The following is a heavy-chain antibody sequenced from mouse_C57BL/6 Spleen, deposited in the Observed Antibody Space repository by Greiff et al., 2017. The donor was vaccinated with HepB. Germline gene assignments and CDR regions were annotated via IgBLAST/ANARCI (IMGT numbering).Heavy chain of an antibody. J-gene: IGHJ4*01. V-gene: IGHV1-50*01. CDR3: AKGPRQSRPPYAMDY. CDR2: IDPSDSYT. CDR1: GYTFTSYW. Sequence: QVQLQQPGAELVKPGASVKLSCKASGYTFTSYWMQWVKQRPGQGLEWIGEIDPSDSYTNYNQKFKGKATLTVDTSSSTAYMQLSSLTSEDSAVYYCAKGPRQSRPPYAMDYWGQGTSVTVSS. D-gene: IGHD3-2*02.